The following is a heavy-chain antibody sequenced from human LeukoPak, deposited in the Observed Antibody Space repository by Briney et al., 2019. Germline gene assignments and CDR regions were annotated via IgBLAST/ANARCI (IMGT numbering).Heavy chain of an antibody. CDR1: GYTFTSYY. D-gene: IGHD2-8*02. Sequence: ASVKVSCKASGYTFTSYYMHWVRQAPGQGLEWMGIINPSGGSTSYAQKFQGRVTMTRDTSTSTVYMELSSLRSEDTAVYYCATDVRIIRGVVSYFFDSWGQGTLLTVSS. CDR2: INPSGGST. V-gene: IGHV1-46*01. J-gene: IGHJ4*02. CDR3: ATDVRIIRGVVSYFFDS.